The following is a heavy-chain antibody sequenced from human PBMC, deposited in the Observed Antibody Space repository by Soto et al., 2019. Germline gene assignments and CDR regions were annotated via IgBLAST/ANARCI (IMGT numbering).Heavy chain of an antibody. V-gene: IGHV4-34*01. Sequence: QVQLQQWGAGLLKPSETLSLTCAVYGGSFSGYYWSWIRQPPGKGLEWIGEINHSGSTNYNPSLKSRVTISVDTSKNQFSLKLSSVTAADTAVYYCARSPPVSDSSGYWTTTPSFDYWGQGTLVTVSS. CDR1: GGSFSGYY. CDR3: ARSPPVSDSSGYWTTTPSFDY. J-gene: IGHJ4*02. CDR2: INHSGST. D-gene: IGHD3-22*01.